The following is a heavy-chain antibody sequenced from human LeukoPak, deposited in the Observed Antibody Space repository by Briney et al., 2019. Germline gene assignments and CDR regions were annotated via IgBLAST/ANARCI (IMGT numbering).Heavy chain of an antibody. CDR3: ARGKMATTYYFDY. J-gene: IGHJ4*02. V-gene: IGHV4-59*08. Sequence: SETLSLTCTVSGGSISSYYWSWIRQPPGKGLEWIGYIYYSGSTNYNPSLKSRVTISVDTSKNQLSLKLSSVTAADTAVYYCARGKMATTYYFDYWGQGTLVTVSS. D-gene: IGHD5-24*01. CDR2: IYYSGST. CDR1: GGSISSYY.